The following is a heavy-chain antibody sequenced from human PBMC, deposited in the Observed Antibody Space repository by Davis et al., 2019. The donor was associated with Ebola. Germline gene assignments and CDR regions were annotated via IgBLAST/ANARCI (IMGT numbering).Heavy chain of an antibody. Sequence: MPSETLSLTCAVYGGSFSGYYWSWIRQPPGKGLEWIGEINHSGSTNYNPSLKSRVTISVDKSKNQFSLKLSSVTAADTAVYYCARDTPVELHSDYYYYGMDVWGQGTTVTVSS. J-gene: IGHJ6*02. CDR3: ARDTPVELHSDYYYYGMDV. CDR1: GGSFSGYY. CDR2: INHSGST. D-gene: IGHD1-7*01. V-gene: IGHV4-34*01.